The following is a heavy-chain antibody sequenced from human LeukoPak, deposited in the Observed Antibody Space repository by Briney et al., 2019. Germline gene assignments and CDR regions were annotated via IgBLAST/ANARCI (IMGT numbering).Heavy chain of an antibody. J-gene: IGHJ3*02. CDR3: ARAPGGRGAFDI. V-gene: IGHV4-61*02. Sequence: SETLSLTCTVSGGSISSGSYYWSCIRQPAGKGLEWIGRIYTSGSTNYNPSLKSRVTISVDTSKNQFSLKLSSVTAADTAVYYCARAPGGRGAFDIWGKGTMVTVSS. CDR1: GGSISSGSYY. CDR2: IYTSGST. D-gene: IGHD3-16*01.